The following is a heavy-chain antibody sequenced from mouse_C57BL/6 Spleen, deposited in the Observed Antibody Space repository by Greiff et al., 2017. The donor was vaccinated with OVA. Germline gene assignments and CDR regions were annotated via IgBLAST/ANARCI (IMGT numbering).Heavy chain of an antibody. V-gene: IGHV5-17*01. CDR3: ARRYGYDLFAY. D-gene: IGHD2-2*01. CDR1: GFTFSDYG. Sequence: EVKLVESGGGLVKPGGSLKLSCAASGFTFSDYGMHWVRQAPEKGLEWVAYISSGSSTIYYADTVKGRFTISRDNAKNTLFLQMASLRSEDTAMYYCARRYGYDLFAYWGQGTLVTVSA. J-gene: IGHJ3*01. CDR2: ISSGSSTI.